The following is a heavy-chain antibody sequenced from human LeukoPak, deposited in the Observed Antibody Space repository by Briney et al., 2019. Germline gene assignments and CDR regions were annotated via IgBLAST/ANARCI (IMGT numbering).Heavy chain of an antibody. V-gene: IGHV1-69*05. CDR1: GGTFSSYA. CDR2: IIPIFGTA. Sequence: SVKVSCKASGGTFSSYAISWVRQAPGQGLEWMGGIIPIFGTANYAQKFQGRVTITTDESTSTAYMELSSLRSEDTAVYYCATIRGYSYGSYLDYWGQGTLVTVSS. CDR3: ATIRGYSYGSYLDY. D-gene: IGHD5-18*01. J-gene: IGHJ4*02.